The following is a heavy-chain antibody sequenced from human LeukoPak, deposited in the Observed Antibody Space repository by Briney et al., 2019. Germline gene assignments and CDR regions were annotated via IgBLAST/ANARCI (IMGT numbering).Heavy chain of an antibody. CDR2: INHSGST. CDR3: ARMPKYDFWSGTVFDY. Sequence: ASETLSLTCAVYGGSFSGYYWSWIRQPPGKGLEWIGEINHSGSTNYNPSLKSRVTISVDTSKNQFSLKLSSVTAADTAVYYCARMPKYDFWSGTVFDYWGQGTLVTVSS. CDR1: GGSFSGYY. V-gene: IGHV4-34*01. J-gene: IGHJ4*02. D-gene: IGHD3-3*01.